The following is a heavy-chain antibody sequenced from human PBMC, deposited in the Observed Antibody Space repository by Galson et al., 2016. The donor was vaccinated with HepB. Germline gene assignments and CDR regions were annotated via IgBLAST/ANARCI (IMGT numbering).Heavy chain of an antibody. J-gene: IGHJ4*02. D-gene: IGHD1-1*01. CDR2: IYSSDTAI. V-gene: IGHV3-11*01. CDR3: AREMRNWNEVCDYFDY. Sequence: SLRLSCAASGFTFSDYYMSWIRQAPGKGLEWVSYIYSSDTAIYYADSVKGRFTISRDNAKNSLYLQMNSLRAEDTAVYYCAREMRNWNEVCDYFDYWGQGTPVTVSS. CDR1: GFTFSDYY.